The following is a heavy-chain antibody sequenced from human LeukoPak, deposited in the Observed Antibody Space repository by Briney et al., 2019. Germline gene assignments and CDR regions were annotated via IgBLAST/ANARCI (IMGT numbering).Heavy chain of an antibody. CDR2: IYHGGTI. CDR3: ARDSARGETWAFDY. Sequence: PSGTLSLTCAVSGDSISSSNWWNWVRQSPGKGLEWIGEIYHGGTINYNPSLKSRVTISLDESKNQFFLKLSSVTAADTAVYYCARDSARGETWAFDYWGQGSLVTVSA. V-gene: IGHV4-4*02. CDR1: GDSISSSNW. J-gene: IGHJ4*02. D-gene: IGHD2-21*01.